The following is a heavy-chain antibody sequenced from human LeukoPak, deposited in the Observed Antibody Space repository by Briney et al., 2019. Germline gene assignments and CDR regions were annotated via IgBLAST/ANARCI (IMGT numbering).Heavy chain of an antibody. CDR2: ISSSSSYI. CDR3: ASGRDNWGPAPVDY. V-gene: IGHV3-21*01. D-gene: IGHD7-27*01. J-gene: IGHJ4*02. CDR1: GFTFSSYS. Sequence: GGSLRLSCAASGFTFSSYSMNWVRQAPGKGLEWVSSISSSSSYIYYADSEKGRFTISRDNAKNSLYMQMNSLRAEDTAVYYCASGRDNWGPAPVDYWGQGTLVTVSS.